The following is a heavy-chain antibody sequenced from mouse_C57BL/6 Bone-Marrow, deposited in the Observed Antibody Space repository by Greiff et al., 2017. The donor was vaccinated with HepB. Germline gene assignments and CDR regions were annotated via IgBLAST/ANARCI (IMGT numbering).Heavy chain of an antibody. J-gene: IGHJ4*01. Sequence: EVKVVESGGGLVKPGGSLKLSCAASGFTFSSYAMSWVRQTPEKRLEWVATISDGGSYTYYPDNVKGRFTISRDNAKNNLYLQMSHLKSEDTAMYYCAREKWYHYYAMDYWGQGTSVTVSS. CDR3: AREKWYHYYAMDY. CDR2: ISDGGSYT. CDR1: GFTFSSYA. V-gene: IGHV5-4*01. D-gene: IGHD2-1*01.